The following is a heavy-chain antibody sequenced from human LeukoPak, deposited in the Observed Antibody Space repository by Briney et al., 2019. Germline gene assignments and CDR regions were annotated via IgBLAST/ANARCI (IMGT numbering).Heavy chain of an antibody. Sequence: SETLSLTCAVYGGSFSGYYWSWIRQPPGKGLEWIGEINHSGSTNYNPSLKSRVTISVDTSKNQFSLKLSSVTAADTAVYYCARRRDGYNFAFDMWGQGTMVTVSS. V-gene: IGHV4-34*01. CDR3: ARRRDGYNFAFDM. D-gene: IGHD5-24*01. J-gene: IGHJ3*02. CDR1: GGSFSGYY. CDR2: INHSGST.